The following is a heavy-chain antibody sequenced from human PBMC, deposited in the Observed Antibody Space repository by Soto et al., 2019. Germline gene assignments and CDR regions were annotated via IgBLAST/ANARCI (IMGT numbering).Heavy chain of an antibody. CDR1: GYTFTSYY. Sequence: ASVKVSCKASGYTFTSYYMHWVRQAPGQGLEWMGIINPSGGSTSYAQKFQGRVTMTRDTSTSTGYMELSSLRSEDTAVYYCANSYYYGSGSYTPYDAFDIWGQGTMVTVSS. V-gene: IGHV1-46*01. D-gene: IGHD3-10*01. CDR3: ANSYYYGSGSYTPYDAFDI. CDR2: INPSGGST. J-gene: IGHJ3*02.